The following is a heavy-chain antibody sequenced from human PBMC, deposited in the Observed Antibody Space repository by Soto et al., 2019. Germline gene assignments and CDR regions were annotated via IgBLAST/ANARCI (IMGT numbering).Heavy chain of an antibody. CDR1: GFSLSTSGVG. J-gene: IGHJ5*02. CDR3: AHRRVRGPSKWFGELFDP. CDR2: IYWDDDK. D-gene: IGHD3-10*01. Sequence: QITLKESGPTLVKPTQTLTLTCTFSGFSLSTSGVGVGWIRQPPGKALEWLALIYWDDDKRYSPSLKSRLTITKETSKNQVVLTNTHMDPGDTATYYCAHRRVRGPSKWFGELFDPWGQGNLVTVSS. V-gene: IGHV2-5*02.